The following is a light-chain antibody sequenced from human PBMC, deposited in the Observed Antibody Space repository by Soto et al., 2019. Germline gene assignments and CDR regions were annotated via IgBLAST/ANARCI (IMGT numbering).Light chain of an antibody. Sequence: NFMLTQPHSVSESPGKTVTISCTGSSGSIASNYVQWYQQRPGSAPTTVIYEDNQRRSGVPDRFSGSIDSSSNSASLTISGLKTEDEADYYCQSYDSSNVVFGGGTKLTVL. CDR1: SGSIASNY. CDR2: EDN. CDR3: QSYDSSNVV. V-gene: IGLV6-57*02. J-gene: IGLJ2*01.